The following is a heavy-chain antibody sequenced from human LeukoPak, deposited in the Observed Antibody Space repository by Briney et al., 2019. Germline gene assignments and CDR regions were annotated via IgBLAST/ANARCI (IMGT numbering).Heavy chain of an antibody. CDR1: GFTFSTYA. J-gene: IGHJ4*02. D-gene: IGHD3-3*01. V-gene: IGHV3-30*02. CDR3: AKDLHYDFWSGYVDY. CDR2: IRYDGSNK. Sequence: GGSLRLSCAASGFTFSTYAMHWVRQAPGKGLEWVAFIRYDGSNKYYTDSVKGRFTISRDNSKNTLYLQMNSLSPEDTAVYYCAKDLHYDFWSGYVDYWGQGTLVTVSS.